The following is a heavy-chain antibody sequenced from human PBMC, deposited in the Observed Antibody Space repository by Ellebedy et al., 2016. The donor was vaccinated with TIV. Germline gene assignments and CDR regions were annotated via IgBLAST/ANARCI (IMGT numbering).Heavy chain of an antibody. J-gene: IGHJ5*02. CDR2: IYWNDDK. V-gene: IGHV2-5*01. D-gene: IGHD2-2*01. CDR1: GFSLSTSGVG. Sequence: SGPTLVKPTQTLTLTCTFSGFSLSTSGVGVGWIRQPPGKALEWLALIYWNDDKRYSPSLKRRLTVTKDTSKNQVVLTMTNMDPVDTATYYCAHRGGYCSSTSCLPAGWFDPWGQGTLVTVSS. CDR3: AHRGGYCSSTSCLPAGWFDP.